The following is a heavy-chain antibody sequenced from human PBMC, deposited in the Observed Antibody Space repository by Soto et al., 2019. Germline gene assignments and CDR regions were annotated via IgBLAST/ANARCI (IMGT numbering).Heavy chain of an antibody. Sequence: EVQLVESGGGLVKPGWSLTLSCAASGFTFANAWRNWVRQAPGKGLGWVGRTKSKTDGWTRDYAAPVKGRFTISRDDSKNTLYLQMNSLKIEDTAVYYCTTSPTYSSRDNYWGQGTLVTVSS. CDR3: TTSPTYSSRDNY. D-gene: IGHD3-22*01. J-gene: IGHJ4*02. V-gene: IGHV3-15*07. CDR1: GFTFANAW. CDR2: TKSKTDGWTR.